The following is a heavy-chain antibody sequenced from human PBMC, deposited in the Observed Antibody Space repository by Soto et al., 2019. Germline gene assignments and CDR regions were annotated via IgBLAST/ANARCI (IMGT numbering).Heavy chain of an antibody. J-gene: IGHJ5*02. V-gene: IGHV1-2*02. Sequence: ASVKVSCKASGYSFSDNQIHWLRRAPGQGLEWMGRINPKSDGTNYAQKFQGRVTMTRDTSIDTAYLELTGLTSDDTAIYYCARKHSLDYIRWGLDPWGQGTLVTVSS. CDR2: INPKSDGT. CDR1: GYSFSDNQ. D-gene: IGHD4-4*01. CDR3: ARKHSLDYIRWGLDP.